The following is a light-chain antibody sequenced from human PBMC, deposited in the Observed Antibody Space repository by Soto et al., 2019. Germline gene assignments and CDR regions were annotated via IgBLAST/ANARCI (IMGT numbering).Light chain of an antibody. CDR3: SSYTSSSTLEV. CDR1: SSDVGGYNY. CDR2: DVS. Sequence: QSVLTQPASVSGSPGQSITISCTGNSSDVGGYNYVSWYQQHPGKAPKLMIYDVSNRPSGVSNRFSGSKSGNTASLTISGLQAEDEADYYCSSYTSSSTLEVFGGGTKVTVL. V-gene: IGLV2-14*01. J-gene: IGLJ2*01.